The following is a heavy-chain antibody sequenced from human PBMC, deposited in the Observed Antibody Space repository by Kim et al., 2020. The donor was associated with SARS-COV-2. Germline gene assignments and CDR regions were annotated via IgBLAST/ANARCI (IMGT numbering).Heavy chain of an antibody. D-gene: IGHD2-15*01. V-gene: IGHV4-31*03. CDR3: AREVVVAARQPGWFDP. CDR1: GGSISSGGYY. J-gene: IGHJ5*02. CDR2: TYYSGST. Sequence: SETLSLTCTVSGGSISSGGYYWSWIRQHPGKGLEWIGYTYYSGSTYYNPSLKSRVTISVDTSKNQFSLKLSSVTAADTAVYYCAREVVVAARQPGWFDPWGQGTLVTVSS.